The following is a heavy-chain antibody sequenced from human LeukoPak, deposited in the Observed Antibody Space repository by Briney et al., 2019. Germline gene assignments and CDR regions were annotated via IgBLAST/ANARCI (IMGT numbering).Heavy chain of an antibody. Sequence: LRLSCAASGFTFSSYAMHWVRQAPGKGLEWVAVISYDGSNKYYADSVKGRFTISRDNSKNTLYLQMNSLRAEDTAVYYCARSELWFDYWGQGTLVTVSS. CDR3: ARSELWFDY. CDR2: ISYDGSNK. J-gene: IGHJ4*02. CDR1: GFTFSSYA. D-gene: IGHD5-18*01. V-gene: IGHV3-30*14.